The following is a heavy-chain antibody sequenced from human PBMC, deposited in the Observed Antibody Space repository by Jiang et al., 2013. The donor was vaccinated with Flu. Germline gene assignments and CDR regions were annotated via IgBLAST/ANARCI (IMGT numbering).Heavy chain of an antibody. V-gene: IGHV4-39*01. D-gene: IGHD4-17*01. Sequence: GLVKPSETLSLTCSVSGDSLNNTNYYWGWIRQPPGKGLEWIGGIYYSGTTHYSPSLKSRVSISVDTSKNQFSLRLSSVTAADTAVYYCARHGLATVNAWGQGTLVAVSS. J-gene: IGHJ5*02. CDR2: IYYSGTT. CDR1: GDSLNNTNYY. CDR3: ARHGLATVNA.